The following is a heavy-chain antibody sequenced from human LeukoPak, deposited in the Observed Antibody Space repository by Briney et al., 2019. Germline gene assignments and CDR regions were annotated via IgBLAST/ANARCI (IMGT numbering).Heavy chain of an antibody. CDR3: ARGLRYFDWLEPPDY. D-gene: IGHD3-9*01. CDR1: GGSISSSSYY. Sequence: PSETLSLTCTVSGGSISSSSYYWGWIRQPPGKGLEWIGSIYYSGSTYHNPSLKSRVTISVDTSKNQFSLKLSSVTAADTAVYYCARGLRYFDWLEPPDYWGQGTLVTVSS. V-gene: IGHV4-39*01. J-gene: IGHJ4*02. CDR2: IYYSGST.